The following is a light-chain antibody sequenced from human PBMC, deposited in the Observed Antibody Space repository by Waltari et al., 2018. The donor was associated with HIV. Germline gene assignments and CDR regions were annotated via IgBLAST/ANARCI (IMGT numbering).Light chain of an antibody. Sequence: QSALTQPASGSGSPGQSITMSCTGTSSDVGGYNYVSWYQQHPGKAPKIIIYEVSNRPSGVSNRFSGSKSGNTASLTISGLQAEDEADYYCSSYTGSSTRYVFGTGTKVTVL. V-gene: IGLV2-14*01. CDR1: SSDVGGYNY. CDR3: SSYTGSSTRYV. CDR2: EVS. J-gene: IGLJ1*01.